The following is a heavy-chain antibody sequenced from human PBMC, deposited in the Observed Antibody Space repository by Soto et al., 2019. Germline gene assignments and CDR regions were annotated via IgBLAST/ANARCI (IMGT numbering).Heavy chain of an antibody. V-gene: IGHV3-33*06. CDR3: AKVGTQWTFDY. D-gene: IGHD6-19*01. CDR2: IWYDGSNK. Sequence: GGSLRLSCAASGFTFSSYSMNWVRQAPGKGLGWVAIIWYDGSNKYYADPVKGRFTISRDNSKNTVYLQMNSLRAEDTAVYYCAKVGTQWTFDYWGQGTLVTVSS. J-gene: IGHJ4*02. CDR1: GFTFSSYS.